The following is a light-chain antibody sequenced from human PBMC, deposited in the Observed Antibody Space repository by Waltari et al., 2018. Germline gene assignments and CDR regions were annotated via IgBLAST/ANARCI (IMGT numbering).Light chain of an antibody. Sequence: EIVLTLSPGTLSLSAGERPTLSCRARQSVEPTRLGWYQQKPGQAPRLLIYDTSFRATGIPDRFSGSGSGTDFTLTISRLEPEDFAVYFCQQYHTPLSFGQGTKVEI. J-gene: IGKJ1*01. CDR3: QQYHTPLS. V-gene: IGKV3-20*01. CDR2: DTS. CDR1: QSVEPTR.